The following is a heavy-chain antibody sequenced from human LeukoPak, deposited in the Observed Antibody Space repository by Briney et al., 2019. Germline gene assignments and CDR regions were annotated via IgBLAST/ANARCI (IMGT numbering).Heavy chain of an antibody. Sequence: GGSLRLSCAASGFTVSSNYMSWVRQAPGKGLEWVSVIYSGGSTYYADSVKGRFTISRDNSKNTLYLQMNSLRAEDTAAYYCARESYYYDSSGYYSGYFDYWGQGTLVTVSS. J-gene: IGHJ4*02. D-gene: IGHD3-22*01. CDR3: ARESYYYDSSGYYSGYFDY. V-gene: IGHV3-53*01. CDR2: IYSGGST. CDR1: GFTVSSNY.